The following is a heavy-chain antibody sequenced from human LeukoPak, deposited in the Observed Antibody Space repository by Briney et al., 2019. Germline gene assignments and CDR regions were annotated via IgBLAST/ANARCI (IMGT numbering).Heavy chain of an antibody. J-gene: IGHJ5*02. V-gene: IGHV1-18*04. CDR2: ISAYNGNT. D-gene: IGHD5-12*01. Sequence: ASVKVSCKASGYTFTGYYMHWVRQAPGQGLEWMGWISAYNGNTNYAQKLQGRVTMTTDTSTSTAYMELRSLRSDDTAVYYCARVGYGVFDPWGQGTLVTVSS. CDR1: GYTFTGYY. CDR3: ARVGYGVFDP.